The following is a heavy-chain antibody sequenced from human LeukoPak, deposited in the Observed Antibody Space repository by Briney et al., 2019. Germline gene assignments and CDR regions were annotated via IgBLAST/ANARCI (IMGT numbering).Heavy chain of an antibody. V-gene: IGHV4-34*01. J-gene: IGHJ4*02. Sequence: SETLSLTCAVYGGSFSDFYWNWIRQPPGKGLEWIGEINHNGSTNYNPSLKSRVTISVDTSKNQFSLKLSSVTAADTAVYYCASRHYDILTGYPGLLFDFWGQGGLVTVSS. CDR1: GGSFSDFY. D-gene: IGHD3-9*01. CDR2: INHNGST. CDR3: ASRHYDILTGYPGLLFDF.